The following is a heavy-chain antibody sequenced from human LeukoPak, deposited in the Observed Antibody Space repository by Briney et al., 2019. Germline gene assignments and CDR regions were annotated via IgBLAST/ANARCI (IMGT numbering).Heavy chain of an antibody. CDR2: IRSIAYRGTT. Sequence: GGSLRLSCTASGFTLGDYAMSWFRQAPGKGREWVGFIRSIAYRGTTEYSESVKVRFTISRDDYKSIAYLQMNSLKTEDTAVYYCTRGGDYTVTTDYYYYGMDVWGQGTTVTVSS. CDR1: GFTLGDYA. J-gene: IGHJ6*02. V-gene: IGHV3-49*03. D-gene: IGHD4-11*01. CDR3: TRGGDYTVTTDYYYYGMDV.